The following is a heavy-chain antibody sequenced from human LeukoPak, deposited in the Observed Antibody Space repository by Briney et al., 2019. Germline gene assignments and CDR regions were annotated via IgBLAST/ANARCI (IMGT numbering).Heavy chain of an antibody. CDR3: VRDDRGIAVGSRDH. J-gene: IGHJ4*02. V-gene: IGHV3-7*03. D-gene: IGHD6-19*01. Sequence: GGSLRLSCAASGFIFSNHWRIWVRQAPGKGLEWVATINPDGTEKLYVDSVKGRFTISRDNGKNSLYLQMSSLRAEDTAVYYCVRDDRGIAVGSRDHGAQGTLVTVSS. CDR1: GFIFSNHW. CDR2: INPDGTEK.